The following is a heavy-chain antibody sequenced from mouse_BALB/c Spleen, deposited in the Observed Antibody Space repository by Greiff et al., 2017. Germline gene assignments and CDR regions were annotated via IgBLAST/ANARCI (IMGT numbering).Heavy chain of an antibody. D-gene: IGHD1-1*01. CDR1: GDSITSGY. CDR3: ARLTHYYGSSYAMDY. V-gene: IGHV3-8*02. Sequence: EVKLQESGPSLVKPSQTLSLTCSVTGDSITSGYWNWIRKFPGNKLEYMGYISYSGSTYYNPSLKSRISITRDTSKNQYYLQLNSVTTEDTATYYCARLTHYYGSSYAMDYWGQGTSVTVSS. J-gene: IGHJ4*01. CDR2: ISYSGST.